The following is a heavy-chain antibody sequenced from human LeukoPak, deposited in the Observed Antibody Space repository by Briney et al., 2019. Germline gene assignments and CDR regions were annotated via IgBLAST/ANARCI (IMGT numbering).Heavy chain of an antibody. CDR3: ASEASYDYVWGSLMSY. J-gene: IGHJ4*02. D-gene: IGHD3-16*01. Sequence: SGKVSCKASGGTFSSYAVSSVRQAPGQGLEWWGRIIPFLGIANYAQKFQGRVTITADKSTSTAYMELSSLRSEDTAVYYCASEASYDYVWGSLMSYWGRGTLVTVSS. CDR2: IIPFLGIA. V-gene: IGHV1-69*04. CDR1: GGTFSSYA.